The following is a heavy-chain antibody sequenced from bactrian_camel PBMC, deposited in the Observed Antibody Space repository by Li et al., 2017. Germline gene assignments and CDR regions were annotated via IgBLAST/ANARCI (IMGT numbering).Heavy chain of an antibody. D-gene: IGHD3*01. V-gene: IGHV3S1*01. Sequence: HVQLVESGGGSVQAGGSLRLSCAASGYTYSGVCMGWFRQAPGKQREAVATISPGGSGKTYYADSVKGRFTIPTDNAKKTLYLEMNNLTPEDSGLYYCAADEGVCGLWRTFPPTYWGQGTQVTVS. CDR2: ISPGGSGKT. CDR3: AADEGVCGLWRTFPPTY. J-gene: IGHJ4*01. CDR1: GYTYSGVC.